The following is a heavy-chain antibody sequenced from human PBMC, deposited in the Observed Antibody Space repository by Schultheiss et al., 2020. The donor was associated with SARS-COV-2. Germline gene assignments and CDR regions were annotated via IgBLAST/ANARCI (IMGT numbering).Heavy chain of an antibody. CDR2: IYYSGST. J-gene: IGHJ6*02. D-gene: IGHD3-3*01. Sequence: SETLSLTCAVYGGSFSGYYWSWIRQHPGKGLEWIGYIYYSGSTYYNPSLKSRVTISVDTSKNQFSLQLNSVTPEDTAVYYCARAISAYYDFWSGYYQGRYGMDVWGQGTTVTVSS. CDR3: ARAISAYYDFWSGYYQGRYGMDV. V-gene: IGHV4-34*01. CDR1: GGSFSGYY.